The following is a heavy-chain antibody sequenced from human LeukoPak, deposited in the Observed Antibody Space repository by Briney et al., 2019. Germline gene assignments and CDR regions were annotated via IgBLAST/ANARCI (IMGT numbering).Heavy chain of an antibody. CDR2: IRSSGRDI. CDR3: ARGPGIAVAPLQH. Sequence: GGSLRLSCEVSGFTLSSYSMSWVRQAPGKGLEWVSSIRSSGRDIYYAGSARGRFTIARDDAKNSLYLQMNSLRAEDTAVYYCARGPGIAVAPLQHWGQGTLVTVSS. D-gene: IGHD6-19*01. CDR1: GFTLSSYS. V-gene: IGHV3-21*01. J-gene: IGHJ1*01.